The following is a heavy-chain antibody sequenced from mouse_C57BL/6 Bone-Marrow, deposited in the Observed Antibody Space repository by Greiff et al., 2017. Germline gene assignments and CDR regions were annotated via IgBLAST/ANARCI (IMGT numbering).Heavy chain of an antibody. V-gene: IGHV3-8*01. J-gene: IGHJ4*01. Sequence: EVQLQESGPGLAKPSQTLSLTCTVTGYSFTSDYWNWIRKFPGNKLEYMGYISYSSSTYYNPSLKRRISITLDTSKNQYYMQFNSVTTEDTATYYCARRGLYYDAMDYWGQGTSVTVSS. CDR2: ISYSSST. CDR3: ARRGLYYDAMDY. CDR1: GYSFTSDY. D-gene: IGHD2-12*01.